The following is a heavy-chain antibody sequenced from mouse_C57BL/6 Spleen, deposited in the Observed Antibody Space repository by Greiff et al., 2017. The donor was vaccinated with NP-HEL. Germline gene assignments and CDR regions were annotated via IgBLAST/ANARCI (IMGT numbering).Heavy chain of an antibody. D-gene: IGHD2-1*01. CDR2: IWGDGST. Sequence: VKLVESGPGLVAPSQSLSITCTVSGFSLTSYGVSWVRQPPGQGLEWLGVIWGDGSTNYHSALISRLSISKDNSKSQVFLKLNSLQTDDAATYYCAIYYGNYVGAYWGQGTLVTVSA. V-gene: IGHV2-3*01. J-gene: IGHJ3*01. CDR1: GFSLTSYG. CDR3: AIYYGNYVGAY.